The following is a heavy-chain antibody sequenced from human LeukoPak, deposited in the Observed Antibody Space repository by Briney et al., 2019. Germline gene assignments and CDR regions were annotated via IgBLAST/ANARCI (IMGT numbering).Heavy chain of an antibody. J-gene: IGHJ3*02. CDR1: GFTFSSYA. CDR3: ARVIDSGSYSSSVFSAFDI. V-gene: IGHV3-30-3*01. Sequence: GGSLRLSCAASGFTFSSYAMHWVRQAPGKGLEWVAVISYDGSNKYYADSVKGRFTISRDNSKNTLYLQMNSLRAEDTAVYYCARVIDSGSYSSSVFSAFDIWGQGTMVTVSS. D-gene: IGHD1-26*01. CDR2: ISYDGSNK.